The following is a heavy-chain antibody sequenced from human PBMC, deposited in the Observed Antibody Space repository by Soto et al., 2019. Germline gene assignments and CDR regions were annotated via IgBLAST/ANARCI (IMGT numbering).Heavy chain of an antibody. J-gene: IGHJ4*02. D-gene: IGHD4-17*01. CDR2: INPSGGST. Sequence: QVQLVQSGAEVKKPGASVKVSCKASGYTFTSYYMHWVRQAPGQGLEWMGIINPSGGSTSYAQKLQGRVTMTRHKTTSTVYLALSSLRSEDTAVYYCARAMTYGGIPKHYFDYWGQGTLVTVSS. CDR3: ARAMTYGGIPKHYFDY. V-gene: IGHV1-46*03. CDR1: GYTFTSYY.